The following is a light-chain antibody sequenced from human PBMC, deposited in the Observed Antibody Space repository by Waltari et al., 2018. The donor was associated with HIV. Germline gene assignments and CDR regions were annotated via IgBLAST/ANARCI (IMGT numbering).Light chain of an antibody. Sequence: QSLLTQPPSVSATPGQRITISCTGNNSNIGAGHDVHWYHQLPGTAPTPLIFSESTHRPAVPPGLSSSKSSASASPAITALQEEDEGSDYCRPSDIRVQTFWVFGGGTKVTVL. CDR1: NSNIGAGHD. J-gene: IGLJ3*02. CDR2: SEST. CDR3: RPSDIRVQTFWV. V-gene: IGLV1-40*01.